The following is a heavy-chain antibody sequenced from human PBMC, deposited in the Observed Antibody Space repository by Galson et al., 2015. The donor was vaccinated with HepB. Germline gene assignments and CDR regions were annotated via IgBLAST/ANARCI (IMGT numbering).Heavy chain of an antibody. CDR1: GYTFTSYG. Sequence: SVKVSCKASGYTFTSYGISWVRQAPGQGLEWMGWISAYNGNTNYAQKLQGRVTMTTDTSTSTAYMELRSLRSNDTAVYYCARDVRGTVTRFFDPWGQGTLVTVSS. J-gene: IGHJ5*02. CDR3: ARDVRGTVTRFFDP. CDR2: ISAYNGNT. D-gene: IGHD4-11*01. V-gene: IGHV1-18*04.